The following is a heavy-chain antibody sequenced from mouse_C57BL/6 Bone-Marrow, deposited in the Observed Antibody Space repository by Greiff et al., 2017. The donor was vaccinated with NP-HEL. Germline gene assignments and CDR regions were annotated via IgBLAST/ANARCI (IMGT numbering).Heavy chain of an antibody. CDR1: GFNIKDDY. Sequence: VQLQQSGAELVRPGASVKLSCTASGFNIKDDYMHWVKQRPEQGLEWIGWIDPENGDTEYASKFQGKATITADTSSNTAYLQLSSLTSEDTAVYYCTTHYGSSFYYYAMDYWGQGTSVTVSS. V-gene: IGHV14-4*01. J-gene: IGHJ4*01. D-gene: IGHD1-1*01. CDR3: TTHYGSSFYYYAMDY. CDR2: IDPENGDT.